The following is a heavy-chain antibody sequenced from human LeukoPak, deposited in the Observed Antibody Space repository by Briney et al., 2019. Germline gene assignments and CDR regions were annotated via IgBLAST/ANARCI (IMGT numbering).Heavy chain of an antibody. V-gene: IGHV4-4*02. CDR3: ARESAEGSIRVLFDY. Sequence: KSSESLSLTCAVSGGPIRSTNWWTWVRQPPGKGLEWIGEIYHTGTTNYNPPLKSRVTISVDKSKNQFSLKVNSVTAADTAVYYCARESAEGSIRVLFDYWGQGTLFTVSP. D-gene: IGHD3-10*01. J-gene: IGHJ4*02. CDR1: GGPIRSTNW. CDR2: IYHTGTT.